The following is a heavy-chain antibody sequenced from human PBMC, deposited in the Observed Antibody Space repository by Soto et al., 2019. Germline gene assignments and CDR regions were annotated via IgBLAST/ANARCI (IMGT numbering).Heavy chain of an antibody. V-gene: IGHV1-18*01. CDR2: ISAYNGNT. CDR1: GYTFTSYG. CDR3: ARERRSGYSGHDGFDS. J-gene: IGHJ5*01. D-gene: IGHD5-12*01. Sequence: ASVKVSCKASGYTFTSYGISWVRQAPGQGLEWMGWISAYNGNTNYAQKLQGRVTMTTDTSTSTAYMELRSLRSDDTAVYYCARERRSGYSGHDGFDSWGQGTLVTVSS.